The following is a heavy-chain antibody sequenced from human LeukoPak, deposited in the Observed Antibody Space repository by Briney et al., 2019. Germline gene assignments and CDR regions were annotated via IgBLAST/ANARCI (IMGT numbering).Heavy chain of an antibody. D-gene: IGHD3-10*01. CDR2: INWNGGST. J-gene: IGHJ4*02. V-gene: IGHV3-20*04. CDR1: GFTFDDYG. Sequence: GGSLRLSCAASGFTFDDYGMSWVRHAPGKGLEWVSGINWNGGSTGYADSVKGRFTISRDNAKNSLYLQMNSLRAEDTAVYFCYLYNYGSGSFDYWGQGTLVTVSS. CDR3: YLYNYGSGSFDY.